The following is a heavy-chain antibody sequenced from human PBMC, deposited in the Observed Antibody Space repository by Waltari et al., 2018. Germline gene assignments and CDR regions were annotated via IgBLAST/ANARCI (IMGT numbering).Heavy chain of an antibody. CDR3: ERERGPILDY. CDR2: IYSRGST. CDR1: GCSISRYY. J-gene: IGHJ4*02. Sequence: QVQLQESGPGLVKPSETLSLTCTASGCSISRYYSSWIRQRPGKGLEWIGYIYSRGSTNYNPSLKSRVTISVDTSKNQFSLKLSSVTAADTAVYYCERERGPILDYWGQGTLVTVSS. D-gene: IGHD3-16*01. V-gene: IGHV4-59*01.